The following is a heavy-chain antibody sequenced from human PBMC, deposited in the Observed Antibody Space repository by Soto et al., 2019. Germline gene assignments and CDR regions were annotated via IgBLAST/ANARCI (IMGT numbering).Heavy chain of an antibody. CDR3: ASNSYGHTFYDY. V-gene: IGHV4-30-4*01. CDR2: IYYSGST. D-gene: IGHD5-18*01. Sequence: QVQLQESGPGLVKPSQTLSLTCTVSGGSISSGDYYWSWIRQPPGKGLEWIGYIYYSGSTCYNPSRKSLVTTSVSTSKNQFSLKLSSVTAADTAVYYCASNSYGHTFYDYWGQGTLVTVSS. CDR1: GGSISSGDYY. J-gene: IGHJ4*02.